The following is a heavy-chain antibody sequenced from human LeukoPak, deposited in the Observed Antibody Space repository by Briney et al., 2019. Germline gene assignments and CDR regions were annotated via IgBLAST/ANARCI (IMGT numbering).Heavy chain of an antibody. CDR2: LSYDGGNK. CDR3: AKEKAFTMRIH. Sequence: GGPLRLSCGAWGFTFSSCGRRGVRQARGKGLEWVAVLSYDGGNKYCADSVRGLFIIPRDNSKNTLYLQMNSLRAEDTAVYYCAKEKAFTMRIHWGQSPLVTVSS. J-gene: IGHJ1*01. D-gene: IGHD3-10*01. V-gene: IGHV3-30*12. CDR1: GFTFSSCG.